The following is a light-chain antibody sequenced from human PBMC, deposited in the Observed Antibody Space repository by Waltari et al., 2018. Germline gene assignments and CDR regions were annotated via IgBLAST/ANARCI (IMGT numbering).Light chain of an antibody. CDR3: QQLKSYQGT. CDR2: AAS. V-gene: IGKV1-9*01. J-gene: IGKJ1*01. CDR1: HSISNY. Sequence: IPLTQSPSSLSASVGDTVTITCRASHSISNYLAWYQQKPGKAPKILIYAASPLQSGVPSRVSGSGSGTDYNHTISSLQREDFATYYGQQLKSYQGTFGQGTKVEIK.